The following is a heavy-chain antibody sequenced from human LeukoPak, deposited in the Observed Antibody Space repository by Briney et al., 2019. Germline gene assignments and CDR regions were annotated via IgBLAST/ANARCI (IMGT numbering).Heavy chain of an antibody. CDR2: ISYDGRNE. CDR3: VREKYCTPTDCLHGRFYFNC. V-gene: IGHV3-30*04. Sequence: GGSLRLSCAASGFAFSTYNMHWVRQAPGKGLEWVAVISYDGRNENHAESVKGRFTISRDNSKNTLYLQMNTLRTEDTALYYCVREKYCTPTDCLHGRFYFNCWGQGTLVTVSS. D-gene: IGHD2-8*01. CDR1: GFAFSTYN. J-gene: IGHJ4*02.